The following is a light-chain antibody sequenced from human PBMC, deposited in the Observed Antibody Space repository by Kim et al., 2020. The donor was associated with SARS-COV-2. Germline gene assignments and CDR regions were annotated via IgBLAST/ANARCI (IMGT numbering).Light chain of an antibody. Sequence: AYVGDRITITCRDSQSITNWLAWYQQKPGKAPKLLIYAASTLENGVPSRFSGSGSGTEFTLTISSLQPDDVATYYCQQYSGSSPPFGGGTKVDIK. J-gene: IGKJ4*01. CDR1: QSITNW. V-gene: IGKV1-5*03. CDR2: AAS. CDR3: QQYSGSSPP.